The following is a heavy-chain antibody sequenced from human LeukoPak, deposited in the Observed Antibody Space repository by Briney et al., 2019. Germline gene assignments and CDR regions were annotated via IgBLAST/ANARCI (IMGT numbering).Heavy chain of an antibody. J-gene: IGHJ4*02. D-gene: IGHD3-22*01. CDR2: ISSSSSYI. Sequence: GGSLRLSCAASGFTFSSYSMNWARQAPGKGLEWVSSISSSSSYIYYADSVKGRFTISRDNAKNSLYLQMNSLRAEDTAVYYCAPVGIYYDSREWGQGTLVTVSS. CDR3: APVGIYYDSRE. V-gene: IGHV3-21*01. CDR1: GFTFSSYS.